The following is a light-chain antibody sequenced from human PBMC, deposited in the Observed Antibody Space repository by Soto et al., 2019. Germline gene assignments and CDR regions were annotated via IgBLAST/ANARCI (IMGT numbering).Light chain of an antibody. CDR3: QQYNSYPLT. CDR1: QSISSW. CDR2: RAS. Sequence: DIQMTQSPSTLSASVGDRVTITCRPSQSISSWLAWYQLKPGKAPKLLIYRASTLQSGVPSRFGGSGSGTEFTLTISSLQPDDFAAYYCQQYNSYPLTFGGGTKVEIK. V-gene: IGKV1-5*03. J-gene: IGKJ4*01.